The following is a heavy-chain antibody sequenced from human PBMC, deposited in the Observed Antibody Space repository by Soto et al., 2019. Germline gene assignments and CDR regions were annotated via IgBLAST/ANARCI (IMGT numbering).Heavy chain of an antibody. V-gene: IGHV1-18*04. CDR1: GYTFTSYG. CDR3: ARTDTAMVTDYYYYGMDV. Sequence: ASVKVSCKASGYTFTSYGISWVRQAPGQGLEWMGWISAYNGNTNYAQKLQGRVTMTTDTSTSTAYMELRSLRSDDTAVYYCARTDTAMVTDYYYYGMDVWGQGTTVTV. D-gene: IGHD5-18*01. CDR2: ISAYNGNT. J-gene: IGHJ6*02.